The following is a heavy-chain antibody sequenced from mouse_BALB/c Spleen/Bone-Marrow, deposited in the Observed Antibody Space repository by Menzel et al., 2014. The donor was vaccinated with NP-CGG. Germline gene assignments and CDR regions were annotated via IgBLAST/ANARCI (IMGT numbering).Heavy chain of an antibody. CDR3: ARYYNYYFDV. CDR2: INPSNGRA. V-gene: IGHV1S81*02. D-gene: IGHD1-1*01. CDR1: GYTFTNYW. J-gene: IGHJ1*01. Sequence: QVQLQQSGAEVVKPGASVRLSCKTSGYTFTNYWMHWVKQRPGQGLEWIGDINPSNGRATYSEKFKSKATLTVDTSSSTAYTQLSSLTSEDSAVYYCARYYNYYFDVWGAGTTVTVSS.